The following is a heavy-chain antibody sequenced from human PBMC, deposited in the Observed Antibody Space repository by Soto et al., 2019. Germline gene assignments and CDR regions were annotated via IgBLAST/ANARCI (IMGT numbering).Heavy chain of an antibody. V-gene: IGHV3-21*01. CDR3: ARGLNYYDSSGYDAFDI. CDR1: GFTFSSYS. Sequence: GESLKISCAASGFTFSSYSMNWVRQAPGKGLEWVSSISSSSSYIYYADSVKGRFTISRDNAKNSLYLQMNSLRAEDTAVYYCARGLNYYDSSGYDAFDIWGQGTMVTVSS. J-gene: IGHJ3*02. CDR2: ISSSSSYI. D-gene: IGHD3-22*01.